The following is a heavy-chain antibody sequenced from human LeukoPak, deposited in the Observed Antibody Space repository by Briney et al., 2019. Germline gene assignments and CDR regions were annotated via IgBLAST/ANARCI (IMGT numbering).Heavy chain of an antibody. V-gene: IGHV3-21*01. D-gene: IGHD6-19*01. CDR3: ARGPFSSGWYFDY. Sequence: GGSLRLSCAASGFTFSSYSMNWVRQVPGKGLEWVSSISSSSSYIYYADSVKGRFTISRDNAKNSLYLQMNSLRAEDTAVYYCARGPFSSGWYFDYWGQGTLVTVSS. CDR2: ISSSSSYI. CDR1: GFTFSSYS. J-gene: IGHJ4*02.